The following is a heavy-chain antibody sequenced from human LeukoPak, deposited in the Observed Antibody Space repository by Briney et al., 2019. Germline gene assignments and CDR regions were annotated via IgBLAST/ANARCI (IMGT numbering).Heavy chain of an antibody. Sequence: GGSLRLSCAASGFTFSSFAMSWVRQAPGKGLEWVALISFDGSNKYYGDSVKGRFTISRDNSKNTLYLQMGSLRAEDMAVYYCARRAAADSFYSDYWGQGTLVTVSS. CDR1: GFTFSSFA. D-gene: IGHD6-13*01. CDR3: ARRAAADSFYSDY. J-gene: IGHJ4*02. CDR2: ISFDGSNK. V-gene: IGHV3-30*14.